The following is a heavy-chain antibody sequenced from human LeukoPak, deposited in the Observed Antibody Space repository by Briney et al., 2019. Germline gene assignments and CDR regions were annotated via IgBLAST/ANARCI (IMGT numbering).Heavy chain of an antibody. J-gene: IGHJ4*02. CDR3: ARDLNYFDY. V-gene: IGHV3-7*01. CDR1: GFTFSSFW. CDR2: IKQDGSEK. Sequence: PGGSLRLSCATSGFTFSSFWMTWVRQAPGKGLEWVANIKQDGSEKYYVDSVRGRFTISRDNATNSLYLQMNSLRAEDTAVYYCARDLNYFDYWVQGTLVTVSS.